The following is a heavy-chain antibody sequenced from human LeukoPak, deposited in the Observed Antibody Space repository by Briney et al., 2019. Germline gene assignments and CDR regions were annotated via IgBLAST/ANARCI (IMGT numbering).Heavy chain of an antibody. J-gene: IGHJ5*02. Sequence: GGSLRLSCVASGFTFSIYTMAWVRQAPGGGLEWVSGIRGDGGSIDYADSVKGRFTISRDNSKNTLYLQVNSLRAEDTAVYYCARDRDYVWGSYRSSPWFDPWGQGTLVTVSS. CDR2: IRGDGGSI. CDR3: ARDRDYVWGSYRSSPWFDP. CDR1: GFTFSIYT. V-gene: IGHV3-23*01. D-gene: IGHD3-16*02.